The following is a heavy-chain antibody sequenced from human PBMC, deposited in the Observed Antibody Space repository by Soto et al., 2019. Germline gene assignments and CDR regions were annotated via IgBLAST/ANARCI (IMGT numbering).Heavy chain of an antibody. D-gene: IGHD5-18*01. CDR1: GFTFSSYS. CDR3: ARDRGYSYGYVHYYGMDV. V-gene: IGHV3-21*01. J-gene: IGHJ6*02. Sequence: GGSLRLSCAASGFTFSSYSMNWVRQAPGKGLEWVSSISSSSSYIYYEDSGKGRFSISRDNAKNSLYLQMNSLRAEDTAVYYCARDRGYSYGYVHYYGMDVWGQGTTVTVSS. CDR2: ISSSSSYI.